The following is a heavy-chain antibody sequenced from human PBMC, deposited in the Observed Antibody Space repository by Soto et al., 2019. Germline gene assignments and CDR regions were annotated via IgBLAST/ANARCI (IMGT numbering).Heavy chain of an antibody. J-gene: IGHJ6*02. Sequence: GGSLRLSCFASGFVFNNYEMNWVRQAPGKGLEWISYISNSGNTIYYADSVKGRFTISRDNAKNSLYLQMNSLRAEDTAVYYCASYCSSTSCYPPPYYGMDVWGQGTTVTVSS. CDR1: GFVFNNYE. CDR2: ISNSGNTI. V-gene: IGHV3-48*03. D-gene: IGHD2-2*01. CDR3: ASYCSSTSCYPPPYYGMDV.